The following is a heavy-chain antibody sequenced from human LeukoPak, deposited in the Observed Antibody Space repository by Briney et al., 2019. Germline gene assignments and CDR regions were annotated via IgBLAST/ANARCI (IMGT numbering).Heavy chain of an antibody. V-gene: IGHV4-34*01. CDR3: ARRGMVTMGI. CDR1: GRSFSGYY. D-gene: IGHD4/OR15-4a*01. J-gene: IGHJ4*02. Sequence: SETLSLTCAVYGRSFSGYYWSWIRQPPGKGLEWIGEINHSGSTNYNPSLKSRVTISVDTSKNQFSLKLSSVTAADTAVYYCARRGMVTMGIWGQGTLVTVSS. CDR2: INHSGST.